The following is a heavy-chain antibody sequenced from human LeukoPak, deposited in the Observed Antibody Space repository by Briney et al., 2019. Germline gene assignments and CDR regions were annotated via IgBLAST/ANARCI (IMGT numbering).Heavy chain of an antibody. CDR3: AKAGPYYDFWSGYYSTGPSFDY. CDR2: ISGSGGST. D-gene: IGHD3-3*01. J-gene: IGHJ4*02. Sequence: GGSLRLSCAASGFTFSSYAMSWVRQAPGKGLEWVSAISGSGGSTYYADSVKGRFTISRDNSKNTLYLQMNSLRAEDTAVYYCAKAGPYYDFWSGYYSTGPSFDYWGQGTLVTVSP. CDR1: GFTFSSYA. V-gene: IGHV3-23*01.